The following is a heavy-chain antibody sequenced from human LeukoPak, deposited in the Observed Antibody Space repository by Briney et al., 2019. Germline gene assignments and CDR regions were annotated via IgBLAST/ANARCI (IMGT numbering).Heavy chain of an antibody. CDR2: ISSSSSTI. CDR1: GFTFSSYS. J-gene: IGHJ4*02. Sequence: GGSLRLSCAASGFTFSSYSMNWVRQAPGKGLEWASYISSSSSTIYYADSVKGRFTISRDNAKNSLYLQMNSLRAEDTAVYYCARAPTVLVGYCSSASCQADYWGQGTLVTVSS. V-gene: IGHV3-48*04. CDR3: ARAPTVLVGYCSSASCQADY. D-gene: IGHD2-2*01.